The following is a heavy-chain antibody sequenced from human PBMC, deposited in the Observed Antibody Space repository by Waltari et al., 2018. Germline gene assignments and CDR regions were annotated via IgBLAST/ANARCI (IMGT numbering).Heavy chain of an antibody. CDR1: GGTFSSYA. V-gene: IGHV1-69*05. CDR3: ARARAGRVVIHPMDAFDI. CDR2: IIPIFGTA. Sequence: QVQLVQSGAEVKKPGSSVKVSCKASGGTFSSYAISWVRQAPGQGLEWMGGIIPIFGTANYAQKFQGRVTITTDESTSTAYRELSSLRSEDTAVDYCARARAGRVVIHPMDAFDIWGQGTMVTVSS. J-gene: IGHJ3*02. D-gene: IGHD3-3*01.